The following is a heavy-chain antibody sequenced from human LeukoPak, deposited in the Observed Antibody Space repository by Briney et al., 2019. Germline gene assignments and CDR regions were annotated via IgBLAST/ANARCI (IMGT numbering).Heavy chain of an antibody. D-gene: IGHD4-17*01. CDR1: GGSFSGYY. J-gene: IGHJ4*02. CDR2: INHSGSA. Sequence: PSETLSLTCAVSGGSFSGYYWTWIRQPPGKGLEWIGEINHSGSANYNPSLKSRVTISLDTSKNQFSLKLSSVTAADTAVYYCARGMLSTVTFDYWGQGTLVTVSS. CDR3: ARGMLSTVTFDY. V-gene: IGHV4-34*01.